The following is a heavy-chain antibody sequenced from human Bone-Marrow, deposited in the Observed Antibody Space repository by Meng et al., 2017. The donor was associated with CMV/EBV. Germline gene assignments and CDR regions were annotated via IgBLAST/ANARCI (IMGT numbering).Heavy chain of an antibody. Sequence: GESLKISCAASGFTFSSYSMNWVRQAPGKGLEWVSSISSSSSYIYYADSVKGRFTISRDNAKNSLYLQMNSLRAEDTAVYYCARDNHGSGIDYWGQGTLVTVSS. D-gene: IGHD3-10*01. V-gene: IGHV3-21*01. J-gene: IGHJ4*02. CDR3: ARDNHGSGIDY. CDR2: ISSSSSYI. CDR1: GFTFSSYS.